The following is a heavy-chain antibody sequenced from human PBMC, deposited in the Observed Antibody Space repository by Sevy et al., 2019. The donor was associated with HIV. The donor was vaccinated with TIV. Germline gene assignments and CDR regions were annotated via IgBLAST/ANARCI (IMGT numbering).Heavy chain of an antibody. CDR1: VFIFNSYA. V-gene: IGHV3-23*01. D-gene: IGHD3-3*01. CDR3: ARGIWSGFDH. CDR2: ISGHGGST. Sequence: GGFLRLSCAASVFIFNSYAMSWVRQAPGKGLEWVSTISGHGGSTYYADSVKGRFTMSRDNSKNMLDLQMNSLRAEDTAVYYCARGIWSGFDHWGQGTLVTVSS. J-gene: IGHJ4*02.